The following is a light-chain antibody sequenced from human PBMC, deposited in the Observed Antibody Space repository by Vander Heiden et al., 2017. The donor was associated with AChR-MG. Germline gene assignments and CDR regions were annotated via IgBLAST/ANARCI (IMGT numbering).Light chain of an antibody. V-gene: IGKV3-11*01. CDR3: QQRSNWEGT. Sequence: DIVFTQSQATLSLSPGERATLCCRASQSVSSYLAWYQQKPGQAPRLLIYDASNRATGIPARFSGSGSGTDFTLTISSLEPEDFAVYYCQQRSNWEGTFGGGTKVEIK. CDR1: QSVSSY. CDR2: DAS. J-gene: IGKJ4*01.